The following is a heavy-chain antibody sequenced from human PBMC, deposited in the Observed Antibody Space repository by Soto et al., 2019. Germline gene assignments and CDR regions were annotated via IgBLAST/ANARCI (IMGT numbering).Heavy chain of an antibody. V-gene: IGHV3-53*01. CDR3: SRHLVVLVAATRVYNYYGMDV. CDR1: GFTVSSNY. D-gene: IGHD2-15*01. J-gene: IGHJ6*02. CDR2: IYSGGTT. Sequence: GGSLRLSCAASGFTVSSNYMNWVRQAPGKGLEWVSTIYSGGTTNCADSVKGRFTISGDESKNTLFLQMNSLRAEDTAVYFCSRHLVVLVAATRVYNYYGMDVWGQGTTVTSP.